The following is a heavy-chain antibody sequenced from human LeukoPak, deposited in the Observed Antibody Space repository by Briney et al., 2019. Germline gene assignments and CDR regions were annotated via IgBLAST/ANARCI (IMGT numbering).Heavy chain of an antibody. D-gene: IGHD6-13*01. CDR3: ARVFQKQLSDY. CDR1: GYTFTSYY. V-gene: IGHV1-46*01. Sequence: ASVKVSCKASGYTFTSYYMHWVRQAPGQGLEWMGIINPSGGSTSYAQKFQGRVTMTRDTSTSTVYMELSRLRSDDTAVYYCARVFQKQLSDYWGQGSLVSVSS. CDR2: INPSGGST. J-gene: IGHJ4*02.